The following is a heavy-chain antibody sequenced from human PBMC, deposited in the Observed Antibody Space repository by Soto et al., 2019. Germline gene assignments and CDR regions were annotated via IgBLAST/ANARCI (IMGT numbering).Heavy chain of an antibody. D-gene: IGHD3-16*01. J-gene: IGHJ4*02. CDR1: GFSFSGYW. CDR3: SRGASYFYGPHYD. Sequence: EVQLVESGGGLVQPGGSLRLSCATSGFSFSGYWINWVRQAPGKGLVWVSHINGDGSSINYADSVKGRFTISRDYAKNTLYLQMSSLRVADTAVFFCSRGASYFYGPHYDWRQRTLVTVSS. CDR2: INGDGSSI. V-gene: IGHV3-74*01.